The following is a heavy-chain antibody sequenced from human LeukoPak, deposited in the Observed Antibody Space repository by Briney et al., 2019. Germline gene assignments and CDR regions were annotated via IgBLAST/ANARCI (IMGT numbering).Heavy chain of an antibody. D-gene: IGHD3-9*01. J-gene: IGHJ3*02. CDR3: ARDYYDILTGYLGYDAFDI. Sequence: ASVKVSCKASGYTFTSYGISWVRQAPGQGLEWMGWISAYNGNTNYAQKLQGRVTMTTDTSTSTAYMELRSLRSDDTAVYYCARDYYDILTGYLGYDAFDIWGQGTMVTVSS. CDR1: GYTFTSYG. CDR2: ISAYNGNT. V-gene: IGHV1-18*01.